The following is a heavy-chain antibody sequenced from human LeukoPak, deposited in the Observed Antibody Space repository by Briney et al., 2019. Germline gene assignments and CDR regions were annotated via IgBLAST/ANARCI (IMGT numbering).Heavy chain of an antibody. J-gene: IGHJ6*02. D-gene: IGHD6-19*01. CDR2: IYSGGST. CDR1: GFTFSSYA. Sequence: PGGSLRLSCAASGFTFSSYAMSWVRQAPGKGLEWVSVIYSGGSTFSVDSVKGRFTISRDNSKNTLYLQMNSLRAEDTALYYCARGAGAYNYYAMDVWGQGTTVTVSS. V-gene: IGHV3-66*01. CDR3: ARGAGAYNYYAMDV.